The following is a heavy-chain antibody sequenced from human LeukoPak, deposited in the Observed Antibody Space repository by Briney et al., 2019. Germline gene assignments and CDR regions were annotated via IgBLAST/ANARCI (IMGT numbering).Heavy chain of an antibody. CDR1: GFTFSSHG. CDR2: ISPSADIT. Sequence: SGGSLRLSCAASGFTFSSHGMNWVRQAPGKGLEWISGISPSADITYYADSVKGRFTISRDNSENTVYLHMSSLRAGDTAVYYCATYWDSPNDYGDYDSGPPEPHFDYWGQGTLVTVSS. D-gene: IGHD4-17*01. CDR3: ATYWDSPNDYGDYDSGPPEPHFDY. J-gene: IGHJ4*02. V-gene: IGHV3-23*01.